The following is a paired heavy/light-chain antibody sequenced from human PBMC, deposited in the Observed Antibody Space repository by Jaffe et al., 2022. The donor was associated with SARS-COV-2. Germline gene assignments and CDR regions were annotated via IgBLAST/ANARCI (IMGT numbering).Light chain of an antibody. CDR3: QQGHSIPLT. CDR2: AAS. Sequence: DIQMTQPPSSLSASVGDRVTITCRATQSIGTSLNWYQQKAGKAPKLLIYAASTLQNGVPSRFSGSGSGTEFTLTISSLQPEDFATYYCQQGHSIPLTFGPGTKVDIK. J-gene: IGKJ3*01. V-gene: IGKV1-39*01. CDR1: QSIGTS.
Heavy chain of an antibody. V-gene: IGHV3-15*01. CDR1: GFTFSDVW. CDR2: IKSHGGSGAT. Sequence: EVQLVESGGGLVKPGGSLRLPCVASGFTFSDVWMTWVRQAPGKGLEWIGRIKSHGGSGATEYAEPVKDRFTISRDDSKNMLYLQMNSLKTEDTAVYYCTTVGNRASASTFWGQGTLVIVSS. J-gene: IGHJ4*02. D-gene: IGHD6-13*01. CDR3: TTVGNRASASTF.